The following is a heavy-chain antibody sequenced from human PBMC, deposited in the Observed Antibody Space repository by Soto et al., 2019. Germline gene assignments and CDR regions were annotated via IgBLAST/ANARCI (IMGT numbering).Heavy chain of an antibody. CDR3: ASTYCGSGKLHAFDI. Sequence: GASVKVCCKASGYTFTGYYMRWVRQANGQGLEWMGWINPNSGGTNYAQKFQGWVTMTRDTSISTAYMELSRLRSDDTAVYYCASTYCGSGKLHAFDIWGQGTMVTVSS. CDR2: INPNSGGT. CDR1: GYTFTGYY. J-gene: IGHJ3*02. D-gene: IGHD3-10*01. V-gene: IGHV1-2*04.